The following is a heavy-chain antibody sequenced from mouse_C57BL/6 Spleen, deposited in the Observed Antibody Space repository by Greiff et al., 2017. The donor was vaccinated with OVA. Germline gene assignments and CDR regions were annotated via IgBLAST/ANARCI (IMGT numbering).Heavy chain of an antibody. CDR1: GYAFTNYL. V-gene: IGHV1-54*01. D-gene: IGHD1-1*01. J-gene: IGHJ2*01. CDR3: ARNYGSEGDFDY. CDR2: INPGSGGT. Sequence: QVQLQQSGAELVRPGTSVKVSCKASGYAFTNYLIEWVKQRPGQGLEWIGVINPGSGGTNYNEKFKGKATLTADKSSSTAYMQLSSLTSEDSAVYFCARNYGSEGDFDYWGQGTTLTVSS.